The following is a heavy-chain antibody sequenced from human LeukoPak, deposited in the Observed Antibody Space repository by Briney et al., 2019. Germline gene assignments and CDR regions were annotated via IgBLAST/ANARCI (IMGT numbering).Heavy chain of an antibody. V-gene: IGHV7-4-1*02. CDR3: AREDRELLWFGELTTFDY. Sequence: GASVKVSCEASGYTFTSYAMNWVRQAPGQGLEWMGWINTNTGNPTYAQGFTGRFVFSLDTSVSTAYLQISSLKAEDTAVYYCAREDRELLWFGELTTFDYWGQGTLVTVSS. CDR1: GYTFTSYA. J-gene: IGHJ4*02. D-gene: IGHD3-10*01. CDR2: INTNTGNP.